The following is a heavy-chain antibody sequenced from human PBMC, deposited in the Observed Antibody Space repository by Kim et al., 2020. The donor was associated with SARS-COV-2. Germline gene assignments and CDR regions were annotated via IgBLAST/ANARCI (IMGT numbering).Heavy chain of an antibody. CDR1: GFTFSDYY. CDR2: ISSSGSTI. J-gene: IGHJ6*03. CDR3: ARVAYYDFWSGYYTESPYYYYMDV. V-gene: IGHV3-11*01. Sequence: GGSLRLSCAASGFTFSDYYMSWIRQAPGKGLEWVSYISSSGSTIYYADSVKGRFTISRDNAKNSLYLQMNRLRAEDTAVYYCARVAYYDFWSGYYTESPYYYYMDVWGKGTTVTVSS. D-gene: IGHD3-3*01.